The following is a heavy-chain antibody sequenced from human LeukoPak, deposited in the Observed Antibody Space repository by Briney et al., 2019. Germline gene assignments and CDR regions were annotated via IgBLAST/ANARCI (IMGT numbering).Heavy chain of an antibody. CDR3: ARYGGYNLYYFDY. J-gene: IGHJ4*02. CDR2: IIPIFGTA. V-gene: IGHV1-69*13. Sequence: ASVKVSCKASGGTFSSYAISWVRQAPGQGPEWMGGIIPIFGTANYAQKFQGRVTITADESTSTAYMELSSLRSEDTAVYYCARYGGYNLYYFDYWGQGTLVTVSS. D-gene: IGHD4-17*01. CDR1: GGTFSSYA.